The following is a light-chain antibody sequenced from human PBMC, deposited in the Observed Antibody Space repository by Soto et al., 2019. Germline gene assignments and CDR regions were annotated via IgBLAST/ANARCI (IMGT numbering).Light chain of an antibody. CDR2: KAS. CDR1: QTISSW. CDR3: QHYNSYSSIT. J-gene: IGKJ5*01. V-gene: IGKV1-5*03. Sequence: DIQMTQSPSTLSGSVGDRVTITCRASQTISSWLAWYQQKPGKAPKLLIYKASTLKSGVPSRFSGSGSGTEFTLTISSLQPDDFATYYCQHYNSYSSITFGQGTRLEIK.